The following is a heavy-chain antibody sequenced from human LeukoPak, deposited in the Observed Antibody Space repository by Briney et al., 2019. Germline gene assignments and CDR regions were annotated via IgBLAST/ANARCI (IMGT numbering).Heavy chain of an antibody. Sequence: SETLSLACTVSGVSISFFYWTWIRQPPGKGLEWIGYSSNIEGTYYNPSLKSRVTISLDTSKNQFSLRLNSVTAADTAVYYCATVKGSNWLDPWGQGTLATVSS. J-gene: IGHJ5*02. D-gene: IGHD6-6*01. V-gene: IGHV4-59*01. CDR3: ATVKGSNWLDP. CDR2: SSNIEGT. CDR1: GVSISFFY.